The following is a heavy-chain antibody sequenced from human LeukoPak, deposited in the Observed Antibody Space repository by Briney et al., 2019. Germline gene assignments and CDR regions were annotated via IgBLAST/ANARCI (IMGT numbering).Heavy chain of an antibody. D-gene: IGHD5-24*01. V-gene: IGHV1-18*01. Sequence: ASVKVSCKASTYTFTSYGISWVRQAPGQGLEWMGWISAYNGNTNYAQKLQGRVTMTTDTSTSTAYMELRSLRSDDTAVYYCARDYRRDGYNRDAFDIWGQGTMVTVSS. CDR1: TYTFTSYG. CDR2: ISAYNGNT. CDR3: ARDYRRDGYNRDAFDI. J-gene: IGHJ3*02.